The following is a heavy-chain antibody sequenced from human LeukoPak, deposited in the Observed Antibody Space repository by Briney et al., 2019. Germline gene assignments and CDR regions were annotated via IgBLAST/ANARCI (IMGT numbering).Heavy chain of an antibody. V-gene: IGHV3-23*01. J-gene: IGHJ4*02. CDR3: AKSSYYDSSGYYREYYFDY. CDR2: ITGSAGST. CDR1: GFTFSYYS. Sequence: GGSLRLSCAASGFTFSYYSMSWVRQAPGKGLEWVSGITGSAGSTHYADSVKGRFTISRDNTKNTLYLQMNSLRAEDTAIYYCAKSSYYDSSGYYREYYFDYWGQGTLVTVSS. D-gene: IGHD3-22*01.